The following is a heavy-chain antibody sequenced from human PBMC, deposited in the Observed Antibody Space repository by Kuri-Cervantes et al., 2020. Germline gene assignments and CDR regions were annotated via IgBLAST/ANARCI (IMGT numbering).Heavy chain of an antibody. CDR3: AKDLRMAISGGHAFDI. D-gene: IGHD2-15*01. CDR2: IHTCGRT. CDR1: GFTVSSNC. J-gene: IGHJ3*02. V-gene: IGHV3-53*01. Sequence: GESLKISCAASGFTVSSNCMTWVRQAPGKGLDWVSVIHTCGRTYYADSVKGRFTISRDNSKSSLYLQMNSLRAEDTAVYYCAKDLRMAISGGHAFDIWGQGTMVTVSS.